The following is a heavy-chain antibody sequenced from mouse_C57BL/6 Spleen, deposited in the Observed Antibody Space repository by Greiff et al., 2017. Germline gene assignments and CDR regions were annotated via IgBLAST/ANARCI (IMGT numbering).Heavy chain of an antibody. Sequence: QVQLKESGPELVKPGASVKISCKASGYSFTSYYIHWVKQRPGQGLEWIGWIYPGSGNTKYNEKFKGKATLTADTSSSTAYMQLSSLTSEDSAVYYCARGDPYAWFAYWGQGTLVTVSA. J-gene: IGHJ3*01. CDR3: ARGDPYAWFAY. V-gene: IGHV1-66*01. CDR1: GYSFTSYY. CDR2: IYPGSGNT. D-gene: IGHD6-5*01.